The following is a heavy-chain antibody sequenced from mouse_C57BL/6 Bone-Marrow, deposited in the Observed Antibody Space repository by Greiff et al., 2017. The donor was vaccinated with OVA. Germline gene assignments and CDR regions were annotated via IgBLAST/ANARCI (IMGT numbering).Heavy chain of an antibody. CDR1: GFTFSSYA. J-gene: IGHJ2*01. V-gene: IGHV5-9-1*02. CDR2: ISSGGDYI. Sequence: EVQVVESGEGLVKPGGSLKLSCAASGFTFSSYAMSWVRQTPEKRLEWVAYISSGGDYIYYADTVKGRFTISRDNARNTLYLQMSRLKSEDTAMYYGTRDRIYDGLYYFDDWGQGTTLTVSS. D-gene: IGHD2-3*01. CDR3: TRDRIYDGLYYFDD.